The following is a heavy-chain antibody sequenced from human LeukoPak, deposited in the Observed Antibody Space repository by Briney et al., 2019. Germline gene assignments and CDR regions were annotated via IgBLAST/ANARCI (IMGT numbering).Heavy chain of an antibody. D-gene: IGHD6-13*01. CDR2: IIPIFGTA. Sequence: GASVKVSCKASGGTFSSYAISWVRQAPGQGLEWMGGIIPIFGTANYAQKFQGRVTITADESTSTAYMELSGLRSEDTAVYYCARDSSSWYGTGGDYWGQGTLVTVSS. J-gene: IGHJ4*02. V-gene: IGHV1-69*13. CDR3: ARDSSSWYGTGGDY. CDR1: GGTFSSYA.